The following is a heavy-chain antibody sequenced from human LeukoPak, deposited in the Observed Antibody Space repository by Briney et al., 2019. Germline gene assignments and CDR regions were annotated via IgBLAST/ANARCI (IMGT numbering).Heavy chain of an antibody. CDR3: AAQYYYDSSGYRGPYDY. J-gene: IGHJ4*02. V-gene: IGHV4-61*08. CDR1: GGSISSGDYY. CDR2: IYYSGST. Sequence: SETLSLTCTVSGGSISSGDYYWSWIRQHPGKGLEWIGYIYYSGSTNYNPSLKSRVTISVDTSKNQFSLKLSSVTAADTAVYYCAAQYYYDSSGYRGPYDYWGQGTLVTVSS. D-gene: IGHD3-22*01.